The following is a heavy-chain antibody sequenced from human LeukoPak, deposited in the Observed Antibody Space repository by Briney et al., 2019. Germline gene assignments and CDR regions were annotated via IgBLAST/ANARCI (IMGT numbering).Heavy chain of an antibody. D-gene: IGHD6-19*01. Sequence: GGSLRLSCAASGFTFSSYSMSWVRQAPGKGLEWVSATSGSGGSTYYADSVKGRFTISRDNSKNTLYVQMNSLRAEDRAVYYCAKDRGSGWWDYFDYWGQGTLVTVSS. J-gene: IGHJ4*02. V-gene: IGHV3-23*01. CDR3: AKDRGSGWWDYFDY. CDR2: TSGSGGST. CDR1: GFTFSSYS.